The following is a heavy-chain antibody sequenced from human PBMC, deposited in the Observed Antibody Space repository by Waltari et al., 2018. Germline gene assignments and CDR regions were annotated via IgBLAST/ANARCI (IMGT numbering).Heavy chain of an antibody. CDR2: IYSDGST. CDR3: ARAGYFYGSGSYSWFEP. V-gene: IGHV4-39*07. CDR1: GGPISSGNYY. D-gene: IGHD3-10*01. J-gene: IGHJ5*02. Sequence: QLQLQESGPGLAKPSETLSLTCSVSGGPISSGNYYWGRIRQPPGMGLEWIGSIYSDGSTYYNPSLKSRVIMSVDTSKNQFSLKLNSVTAADTAVYYCARAGYFYGSGSYSWFEPWGQGTLVTVSS.